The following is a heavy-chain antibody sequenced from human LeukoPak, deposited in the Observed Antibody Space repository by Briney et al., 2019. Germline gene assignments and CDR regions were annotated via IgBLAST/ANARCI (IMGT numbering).Heavy chain of an antibody. V-gene: IGHV3-23*01. CDR2: ISGSGGST. Sequence: GGSLRLSCAASGFTFSSYAMSWVRQAPGKGLEWVSAISGSGGSTYYADSVKGRFTISRDNSKNTLYLQMNSLRAEDTAVYYCAKAPTKQDPNTIFGVVVSVDYWGQGTLVTVSS. CDR3: AKAPTKQDPNTIFGVVVSVDY. J-gene: IGHJ4*02. CDR1: GFTFSSYA. D-gene: IGHD3-3*01.